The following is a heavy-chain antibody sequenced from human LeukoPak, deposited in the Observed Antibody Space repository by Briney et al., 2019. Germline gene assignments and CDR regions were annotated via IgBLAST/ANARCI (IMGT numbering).Heavy chain of an antibody. Sequence: GGSLRLSCAASGFTFSGYAMSWVRQAPGKGLEWVSAISGSGGSTYYADSVKGRFTISRDNSKNTLYLQMNSLRAEDTAVYYCAKTDTAMVTYYYYMDVWGKGTTVTVSS. CDR3: AKTDTAMVTYYYYMDV. D-gene: IGHD5-18*01. CDR1: GFTFSGYA. CDR2: ISGSGGST. J-gene: IGHJ6*03. V-gene: IGHV3-23*01.